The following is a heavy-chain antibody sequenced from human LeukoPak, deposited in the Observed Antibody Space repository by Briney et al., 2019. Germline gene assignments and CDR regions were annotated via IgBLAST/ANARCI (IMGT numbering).Heavy chain of an antibody. V-gene: IGHV3-48*03. D-gene: IGHD2-21*01. Sequence: QAGGSLRLSCAASGFTFSSYEMNWVRQAPGKGLEWVSYISSSGSTIYYADSVKGRFTISRDNAKNSLYLQMHSLRAEDTAVYYCARDMWRSYYFDYWGQGTLVTVSS. CDR1: GFTFSSYE. J-gene: IGHJ4*02. CDR2: ISSSGSTI. CDR3: ARDMWRSYYFDY.